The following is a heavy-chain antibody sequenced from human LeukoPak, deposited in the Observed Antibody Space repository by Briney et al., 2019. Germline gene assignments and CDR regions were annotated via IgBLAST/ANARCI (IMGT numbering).Heavy chain of an antibody. CDR1: GFTFSSYG. CDR2: IYSGGST. D-gene: IGHD6-19*01. Sequence: GGSLRLSCAASGFTFSSYGMHWVRQAPGKGLEWGSVIYSGGSTYYADSVKGRFTISRDNSKNTLYLQMNSLRAEDTAVYYCASLGGSGWDDYWGQGTLVTVSS. J-gene: IGHJ4*02. CDR3: ASLGGSGWDDY. V-gene: IGHV3-53*01.